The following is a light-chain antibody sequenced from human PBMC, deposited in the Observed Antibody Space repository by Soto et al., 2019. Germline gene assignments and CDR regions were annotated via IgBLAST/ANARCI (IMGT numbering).Light chain of an antibody. CDR3: HQYGSSPPT. CDR1: QSVTSSY. CDR2: AAS. Sequence: EIVLTQSPGTLSLSPGERATLSCRASQSVTSSYLAWYQHTPGQAPRLLIYAASRRATGIPDRFTGSGSGTDFTLTISRLGPDDFAVYYCHQYGSSPPTFGGGTKVEIK. V-gene: IGKV3-20*01. J-gene: IGKJ4*01.